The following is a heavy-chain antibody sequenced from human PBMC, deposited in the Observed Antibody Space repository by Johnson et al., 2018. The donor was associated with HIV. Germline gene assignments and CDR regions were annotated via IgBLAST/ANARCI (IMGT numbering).Heavy chain of an antibody. J-gene: IGHJ3*02. CDR1: GFTFSSYA. CDR3: ARGYYDFWSGRPNDDAFDI. D-gene: IGHD3-3*01. V-gene: IGHV3-33*08. Sequence: QVQLVESGGGLVQPGGSLRLSCAASGFTFSSYAMHWVRQAPGKGLEWVAVIWYDGSNKYYADSVKGRFTISRDNSKNTLYLQMNSLRAEDTAVYYCARGYYDFWSGRPNDDAFDIWGQGTMVTVSS. CDR2: IWYDGSNK.